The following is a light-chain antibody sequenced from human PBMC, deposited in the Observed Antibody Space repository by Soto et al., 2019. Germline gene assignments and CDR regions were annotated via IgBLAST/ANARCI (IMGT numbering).Light chain of an antibody. CDR1: RSVNRY. Sequence: KQSAAAVSLSPGERATLSCWASRSVNRYLGWYQQKPGQAPRLLMYDASKRATGIPARFSGSGSGTDFTLTISSLQPEDFATYNCPQANSFPFPFAQGTRLEI. J-gene: IGKJ5*01. CDR2: DAS. CDR3: PQANSFPFP. V-gene: IGKV3-11*01.